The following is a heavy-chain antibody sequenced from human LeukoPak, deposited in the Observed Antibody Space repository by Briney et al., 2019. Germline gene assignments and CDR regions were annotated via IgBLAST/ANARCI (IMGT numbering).Heavy chain of an antibody. Sequence: GGSLRLSCAASGFTFSSYSMNWVRQAPGKGLEWVSSISSSSSYIYYADSVEGRFTISRDNAKNSLYLQMNSLRAEDTAVYYCARALRLGDAFDIWGQGTMVTVSS. D-gene: IGHD3-16*01. J-gene: IGHJ3*02. CDR3: ARALRLGDAFDI. CDR1: GFTFSSYS. V-gene: IGHV3-21*01. CDR2: ISSSSSYI.